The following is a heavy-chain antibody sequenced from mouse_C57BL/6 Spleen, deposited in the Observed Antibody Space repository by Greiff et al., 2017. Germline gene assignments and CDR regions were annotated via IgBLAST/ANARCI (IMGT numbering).Heavy chain of an antibody. CDR3: TSIYYGNY. Sequence: EVQLQQSGAELVRPGASVKLSCTASGFNIKDDYMHWVKQRPEQGLEWIGWIDPENGDTESASKFQGKATLTADTSSNTAYLQLSSLTSEDTAVYYCTSIYYGNYWGQGTTLTVSS. J-gene: IGHJ2*01. D-gene: IGHD2-1*01. V-gene: IGHV14-4*01. CDR1: GFNIKDDY. CDR2: IDPENGDT.